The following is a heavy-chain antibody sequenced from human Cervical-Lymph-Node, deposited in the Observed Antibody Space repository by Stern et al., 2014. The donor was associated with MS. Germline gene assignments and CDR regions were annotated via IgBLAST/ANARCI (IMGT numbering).Heavy chain of an antibody. CDR2: ISANNGNT. CDR3: ARDWSYSIDY. D-gene: IGHD1-26*01. CDR1: GYTFTSYG. Sequence: VHLVESGAEVMQPGASVKVSCKASGYTFTSYGISWVRQAPGQGLEWMGWISANNGNTNYAQKFQGRVTMTTDTSTSTAYMELRSLRSDDTAVYYCARDWSYSIDYWGQGTLVTVSS. J-gene: IGHJ4*02. V-gene: IGHV1-18*01.